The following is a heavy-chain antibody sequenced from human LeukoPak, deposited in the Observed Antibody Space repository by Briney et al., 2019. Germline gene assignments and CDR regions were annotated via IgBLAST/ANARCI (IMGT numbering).Heavy chain of an antibody. D-gene: IGHD2-2*01. CDR3: ARGDFGGYCSSTSCYWADY. Sequence: GGSLRLSCAASGFTFSDYYMSWLRQAPGKGLGWVSYISSSGSTIYYADSVKGRFTISRDNAKNSLYLQMNSLRAEDTAVYYCARGDFGGYCSSTSCYWADYWGQGTLVTVSS. CDR2: ISSSGSTI. J-gene: IGHJ4*02. CDR1: GFTFSDYY. V-gene: IGHV3-11*01.